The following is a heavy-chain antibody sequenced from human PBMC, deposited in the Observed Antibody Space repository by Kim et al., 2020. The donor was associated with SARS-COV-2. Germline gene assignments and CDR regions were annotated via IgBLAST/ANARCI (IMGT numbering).Heavy chain of an antibody. CDR2: ISYDGSNK. V-gene: IGHV3-30*18. CDR3: AKARRSGPFDY. Sequence: GGSLRLSCAASGFTFSSYGMHWVRQAPGKGLEWVAVISYDGSNKYYADSVKGRFTISRDNSKNTLYLQMNSLRAEDTAVYYCAKARRSGPFDYWGQGTLVTVSS. D-gene: IGHD2-15*01. J-gene: IGHJ4*02. CDR1: GFTFSSYG.